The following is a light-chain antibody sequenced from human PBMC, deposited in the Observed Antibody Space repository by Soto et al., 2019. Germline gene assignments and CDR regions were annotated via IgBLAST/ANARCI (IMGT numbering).Light chain of an antibody. CDR2: DVN. J-gene: IGLJ1*01. CDR1: SSDVGGYNA. Sequence: QSGLTQPASVSGSPGQSITISCTGTSSDVGGYNAVSWYQQHPGKAPKLIIYDVNNRPSGASNRFSGSKSGNTASLTISGLQAEDEADYYCSSYVTGGAYVFGTGTKLTVL. CDR3: SSYVTGGAYV. V-gene: IGLV2-14*01.